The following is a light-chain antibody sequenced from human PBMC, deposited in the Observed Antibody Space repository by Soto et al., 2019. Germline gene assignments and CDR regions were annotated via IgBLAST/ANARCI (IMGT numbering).Light chain of an antibody. J-gene: IGLJ1*01. Sequence: QSALTQPASVSGSPGQSITISCTGTSSDVGGSKLVSWYHHHPGKAPKLIIYEDTKRPSGVPDRFSGSKSGNTASLTVSGLQAEDEADYYCSSYAGSSNVFGTGTKLTVL. CDR2: EDT. CDR3: SSYAGSSNV. V-gene: IGLV2-14*02. CDR1: SSDVGGSKL.